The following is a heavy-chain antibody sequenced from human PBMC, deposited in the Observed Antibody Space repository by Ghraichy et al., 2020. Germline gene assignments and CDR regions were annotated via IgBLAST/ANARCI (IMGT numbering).Heavy chain of an antibody. CDR3: ARDGGMTTVTSLDY. CDR1: GFTVSSNY. J-gene: IGHJ4*02. D-gene: IGHD4-17*01. CDR2: IYSGGST. V-gene: IGHV3-66*02. Sequence: GESLNISCAASGFTVSSNYMSWVRQAPGKGLEWVSVIYSGGSTDYADSVKGRFTISRDNSKNTLYLQMNSLRAEDTAVYYCARDGGMTTVTSLDYWGQGTLVTVSS.